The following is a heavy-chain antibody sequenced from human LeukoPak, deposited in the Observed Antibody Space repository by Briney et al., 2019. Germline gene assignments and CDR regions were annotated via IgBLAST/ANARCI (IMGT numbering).Heavy chain of an antibody. J-gene: IGHJ4*02. CDR2: IYYTGST. CDR1: GGSISSRTYY. Sequence: SETLSLTCTVSGGSISSRTYYWGWIRQPPGKGLEWIGSIYYTGSTFYNPSLKSRVTITVDTSKNQFSLKLSSVTAADTAVYYCARGQQGFGELFLDYWGQGTLVTVSS. CDR3: ARGQQGFGELFLDY. D-gene: IGHD3-10*01. V-gene: IGHV4-39*07.